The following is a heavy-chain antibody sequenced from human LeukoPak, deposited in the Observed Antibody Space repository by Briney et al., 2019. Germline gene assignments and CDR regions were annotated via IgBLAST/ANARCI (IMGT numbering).Heavy chain of an antibody. V-gene: IGHV4-59*11. Sequence: PSETLSLTCAVADDSFSSQYWTLIRQPPGKGLEWIEYISYIGTTNYNPSLKSRFTISIDTSKNQFSLKLSSVTAADTAVYYCARDLVTVTKGFDIWGQGTMVSVSS. J-gene: IGHJ3*02. CDR3: ARDLVTVTKGFDI. CDR1: DDSFSSQY. CDR2: ISYIGTT. D-gene: IGHD4-17*01.